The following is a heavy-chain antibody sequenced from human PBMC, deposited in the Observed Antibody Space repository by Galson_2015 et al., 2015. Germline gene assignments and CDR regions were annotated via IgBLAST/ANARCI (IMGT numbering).Heavy chain of an antibody. V-gene: IGHV3-33*01. Sequence: SLRLSCAASGFIFSNFAMHWVRQVPGKGLEWVAVIWHDGSNKYYADSVKGRFTISRDNSKNTVYLQMNSLRAEDTAVYYCPRDAGAGPWNFEHWDQGSLVTVSS. D-gene: IGHD3-10*01. CDR1: GFIFSNFA. J-gene: IGHJ1*01. CDR2: IWHDGSNK. CDR3: PRDAGAGPWNFEH.